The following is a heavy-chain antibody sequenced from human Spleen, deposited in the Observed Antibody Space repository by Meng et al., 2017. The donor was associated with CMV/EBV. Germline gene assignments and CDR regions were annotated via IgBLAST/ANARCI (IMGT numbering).Heavy chain of an antibody. CDR3: ARAVISDFWSGSVISPFDY. CDR2: IDHSGSI. D-gene: IGHD3-3*01. Sequence: SETLSLTCAVYGGSFSGYYWSWIRQPPGKGLEWIGEIDHSGSINYNPSLKSRVTISVDTSKNQFSLKLSSVTAADTAVYYCARAVISDFWSGSVISPFDYWGQGTLVTVSS. J-gene: IGHJ4*02. V-gene: IGHV4-34*01. CDR1: GGSFSGYY.